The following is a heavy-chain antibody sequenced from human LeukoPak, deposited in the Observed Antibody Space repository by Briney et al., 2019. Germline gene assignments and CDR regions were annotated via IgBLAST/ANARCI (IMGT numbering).Heavy chain of an antibody. D-gene: IGHD3-3*01. V-gene: IGHV3-48*01. CDR3: ARASDFWSGAYYYSMDV. J-gene: IGHJ6*03. CDR1: GFTFSDYS. Sequence: GGSLRLSCAASGFTFSDYSMNWVRQAPGKGLEWISYISSSSRAIYYADSVKGRFTISRDNAKNSLYLQMNSLRAEVTAVYYCARASDFWSGAYYYSMDVWGKGTTVTVSS. CDR2: ISSSSRAI.